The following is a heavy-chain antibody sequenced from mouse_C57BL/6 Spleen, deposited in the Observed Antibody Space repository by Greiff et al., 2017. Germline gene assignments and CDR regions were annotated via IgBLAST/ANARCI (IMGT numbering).Heavy chain of an antibody. D-gene: IGHD1-1*01. V-gene: IGHV1-69*01. J-gene: IGHJ1*03. CDR3: ARRGGYYGSSYGYFDV. CDR1: GYTFTSYW. CDR2: IDPSDSYT. Sequence: QVQLQQPGAELVMPGASVKLSCKASGYTFTSYWMHWVKQRPGQGLEWIGEIDPSDSYTNYNQKFKGKSTLTVDKSSSTAYMQLSSLTSEDSAVYYCARRGGYYGSSYGYFDVWGTGTTVTVSS.